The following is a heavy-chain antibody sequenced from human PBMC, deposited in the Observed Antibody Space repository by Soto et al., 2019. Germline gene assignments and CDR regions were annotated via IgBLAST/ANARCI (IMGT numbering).Heavy chain of an antibody. CDR1: GFTFNNYA. CDR3: AKGRGGSGSLTPRVDF. J-gene: IGHJ4*02. Sequence: EVQLLESGGGLVQPGGSLRLSCAASGFTFNNYAMTWVRQAPGKGLEWVSAISGGGDTTSYADSVKGRCTVSRDGSKNTLYLQMSSLRAEATALYYCAKGRGGSGSLTPRVDFWGQGPLVNVSS. CDR2: ISGGGDTT. V-gene: IGHV3-23*01. D-gene: IGHD3-10*01.